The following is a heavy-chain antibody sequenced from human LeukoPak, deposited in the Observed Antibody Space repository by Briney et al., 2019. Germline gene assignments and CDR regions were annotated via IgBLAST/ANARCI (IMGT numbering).Heavy chain of an antibody. CDR3: ARALLDIVVVPAALNDYYYYYYYMDV. D-gene: IGHD2-2*03. CDR2: IKQDGSEK. V-gene: IGHV3-7*04. CDR1: GFTFSSYW. Sequence: GGSLRLSCAASGFTFSSYWMSWVRQAPGKGLECVANIKQDGSEKYYVDSVKGRFTISRDNAKNSLYLQMNSLRAEDTAVYYCARALLDIVVVPAALNDYYYYYYYMDVRGKGTTVTVSS. J-gene: IGHJ6*03.